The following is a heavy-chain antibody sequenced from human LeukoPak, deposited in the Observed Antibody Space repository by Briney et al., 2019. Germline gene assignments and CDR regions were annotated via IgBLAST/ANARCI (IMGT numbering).Heavy chain of an antibody. CDR3: ARLPGGDSSSVVAFDI. CDR2: IYTSGST. D-gene: IGHD2-21*02. V-gene: IGHV4-4*07. Sequence: SETLTLTCAVSGGSISTYYWSWIRQPAGKGLEWIWRIYTSGSTNYNPSLKSRVTMSVDTSKNQFSLNLRSVTAADTAVYCCARLPGGDSSSVVAFDIWGQGTMVTVSS. CDR1: GGSISTYY. J-gene: IGHJ3*02.